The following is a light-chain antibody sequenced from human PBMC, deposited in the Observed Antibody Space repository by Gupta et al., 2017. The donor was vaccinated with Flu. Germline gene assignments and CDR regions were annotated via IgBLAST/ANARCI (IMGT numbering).Light chain of an antibody. CDR1: HDIDTW. J-gene: IGKJ2*03. CDR3: RQANDYPQS. V-gene: IGKV1-12*01. Sequence: DIQMTQSPSSVSASVGDRVTITCRASHDIDTWLAWYQQKPGKAPKLLIYTTSSMQNGVPSRFSGSGSGTDFTLTISSLQPEDFAVYYCRQANDYPQSFGQGTKVEIK. CDR2: TTS.